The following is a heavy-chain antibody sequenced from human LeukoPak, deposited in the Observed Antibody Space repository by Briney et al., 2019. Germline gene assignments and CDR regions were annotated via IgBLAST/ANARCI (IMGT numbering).Heavy chain of an antibody. D-gene: IGHD3-22*01. CDR1: GGSISGYY. CDR3: ARGGLENGYHSNDGFDI. V-gene: IGHV4-59*01. J-gene: IGHJ3*02. CDR2: IYYSGST. Sequence: SETLSLTCTVSGGSISGYYWSWIRQPPGKGLKWIGYIYYSGSTKYNPSLKSRVTMSVDTSRNQFSLKLSSVTAADTAVYYCARGGLENGYHSNDGFDIWGQGTMVTVSS.